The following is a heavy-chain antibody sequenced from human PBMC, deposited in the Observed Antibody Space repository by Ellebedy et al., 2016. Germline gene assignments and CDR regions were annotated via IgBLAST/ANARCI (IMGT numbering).Heavy chain of an antibody. J-gene: IGHJ4*02. CDR3: AREGGGYFAGGYYDY. CDR2: IDSSGNYI. D-gene: IGHD5-24*01. CDR1: GFTFSTHT. V-gene: IGHV3-21*01. Sequence: GESLKISXAASGFTFSTHTMNWVRQAPGKGLEWVSSIDSSGNYIYYADSVKGRFAISRDNAKNSMSLKMNRLRAEDTALYYCAREGGGYFAGGYYDYWGQGALVTVSS.